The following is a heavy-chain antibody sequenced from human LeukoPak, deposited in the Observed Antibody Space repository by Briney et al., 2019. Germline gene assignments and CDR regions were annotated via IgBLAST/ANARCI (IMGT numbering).Heavy chain of an antibody. D-gene: IGHD3-22*01. J-gene: IGHJ3*02. CDR3: ARGDSSGVAFDI. CDR1: GFTFSRYW. Sequence: PGGSLRLSXAASGFTFSRYWMHWVRQAPGKGLVWVSRINSDGSSTSYADSVKGRFTISRDNAKNTLYLQMNSLRAEDTAVYYCARGDSSGVAFDIWGQGTMVTVSS. V-gene: IGHV3-74*01. CDR2: INSDGSST.